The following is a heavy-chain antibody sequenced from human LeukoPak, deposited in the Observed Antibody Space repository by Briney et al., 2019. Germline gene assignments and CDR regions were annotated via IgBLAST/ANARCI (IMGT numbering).Heavy chain of an antibody. CDR3: ARDYGAYYHYFDY. D-gene: IGHD4-17*01. V-gene: IGHV3-7*01. CDR2: IKPDRSEK. CDR1: GFTFSSYW. Sequence: GGSLRLSCAASGFTFSSYWMSWVRQAPGKGLEWVANIKPDRSEKYYVDSVKGRFTNSRDNAKNSLYLQMNSLRAEDTAVYYCARDYGAYYHYFDYWGQGTLVTVSS. J-gene: IGHJ4*02.